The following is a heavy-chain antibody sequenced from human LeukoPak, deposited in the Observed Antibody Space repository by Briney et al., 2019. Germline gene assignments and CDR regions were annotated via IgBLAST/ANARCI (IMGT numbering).Heavy chain of an antibody. D-gene: IGHD4-17*01. J-gene: IGHJ4*02. V-gene: IGHV4-34*01. CDR2: INHSGST. Sequence: SETLSLTRAVYGGSFSGYYWSWIRQPPGKGLEWIGEINHSGSTNYNPSLKSRVTISVDTSKNQFSLKLSSVTAADTAVYYCARRGYYGDSFDYWGQGTLVTVSS. CDR3: ARRGYYGDSFDY. CDR1: GGSFSGYY.